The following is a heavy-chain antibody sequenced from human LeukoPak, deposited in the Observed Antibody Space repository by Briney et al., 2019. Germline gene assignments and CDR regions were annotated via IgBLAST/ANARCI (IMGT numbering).Heavy chain of an antibody. J-gene: IGHJ1*01. CDR2: VSGSGGVT. CDR3: ATFLAIVTARDSLYFQH. V-gene: IGHV3-23*01. D-gene: IGHD3-3*02. Sequence: GGSLRLSCAASGFTFSNYAMSWVRQAPGKGLEWVSGVSGSGGVTYHADSVKGRFTISRDNSKNTLHLQMNSLRAEDTAVYYCATFLAIVTARDSLYFQHWGQGTLVTVSS. CDR1: GFTFSNYA.